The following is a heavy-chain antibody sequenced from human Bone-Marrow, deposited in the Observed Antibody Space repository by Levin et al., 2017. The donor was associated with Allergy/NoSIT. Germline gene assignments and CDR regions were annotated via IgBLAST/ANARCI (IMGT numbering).Heavy chain of an antibody. CDR1: GFTFTSYN. J-gene: IGHJ4*02. D-gene: IGHD3-9*01. CDR2: ISSSYISI. Sequence: NSGGSLRLSCEASGFTFTSYNMHWVRRAPGKGLEWVASISSSYISIYYADSVKGRFTISRNNAKGSLYLQMKSLRVEDTGVYYCARVNDVLTDYYDYWGQGTLVTVSS. CDR3: ARVNDVLTDYYDY. V-gene: IGHV3-21*01.